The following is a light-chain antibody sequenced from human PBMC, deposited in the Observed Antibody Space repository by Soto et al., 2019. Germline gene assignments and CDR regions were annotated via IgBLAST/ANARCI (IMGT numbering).Light chain of an antibody. Sequence: QSALTQPASLSGSPGQSITISCTGTISDIGAYNYVSWYQQHSGKAPKLMIYEVSNRPSGISNRFSGSKSGDTASLTISGLHREDEADYYCCSYTTNNTYVFGTGTKVTVL. J-gene: IGLJ1*01. CDR1: ISDIGAYNY. V-gene: IGLV2-14*01. CDR3: CSYTTNNTYV. CDR2: EVS.